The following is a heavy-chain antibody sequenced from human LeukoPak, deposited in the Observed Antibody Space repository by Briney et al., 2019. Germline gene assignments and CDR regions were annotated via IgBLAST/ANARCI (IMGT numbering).Heavy chain of an antibody. D-gene: IGHD3-16*02. CDR1: GGTFSSYA. Sequence: SVKVSCKASGGTFSSYAISWVRQAPGQGLEWMGGIIPIFGTENYAQKFQGRVTITADKSTSTAYMELSSLRSEDTAVFYCARDLGYDYVWGSYRPYYYYMDVWGKGTTVTVSS. V-gene: IGHV1-69*06. J-gene: IGHJ6*03. CDR3: ARDLGYDYVWGSYRPYYYYMDV. CDR2: IIPIFGTE.